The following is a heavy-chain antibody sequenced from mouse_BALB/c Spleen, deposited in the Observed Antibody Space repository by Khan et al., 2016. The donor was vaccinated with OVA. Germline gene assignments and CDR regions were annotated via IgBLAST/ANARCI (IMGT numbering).Heavy chain of an antibody. CDR3: ARIYGSYFDY. CDR1: GYSFTGYF. CDR2: INPHFGET. Sequence: VQLQQSGPELVKPGASMKISCKASGYSFTGYFMHWVMQSHGKSLEWIGRINPHFGETFYNQKFVDKATLTVDESSSTAHLELRSLASEDSAVYYCARIYGSYFDYWGQGTTLTVSS. V-gene: IGHV1-20*02. D-gene: IGHD1-1*01. J-gene: IGHJ2*01.